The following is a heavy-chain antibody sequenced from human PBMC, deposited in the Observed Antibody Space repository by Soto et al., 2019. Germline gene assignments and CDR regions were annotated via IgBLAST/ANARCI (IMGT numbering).Heavy chain of an antibody. J-gene: IGHJ6*02. CDR2: LYWDDDK. CDR1: GLSLRTTGVG. D-gene: IGHD2-21*02. Sequence: QVTLKESGPTLVKPTQTLTLTCTVSGLSLRTTGVGVGWVRQPPGKALEWLALLYWDDDKRYSPYLRSRLTIAKDISEKQVVLTMTNMDTVDTATYYCVHSRCGGDCLEIYSSHAYNGLDVWGQGTTVTVSS. CDR3: VHSRCGGDCLEIYSSHAYNGLDV. V-gene: IGHV2-5*02.